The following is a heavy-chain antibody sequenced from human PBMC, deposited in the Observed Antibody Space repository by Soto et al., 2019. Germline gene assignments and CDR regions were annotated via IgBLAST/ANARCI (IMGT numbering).Heavy chain of an antibody. J-gene: IGHJ6*02. CDR1: GFTVSSNY. CDR3: ARDGSSSGDHYYYGMDV. CDR2: IYSGGST. Sequence: GGSLRLSCAASGFTVSSNYMSWVRQAPGKGLEWVSVIYSGGSTYYADSVKGRFTISRDNSKNTLYLQMNSLRAEDTAVYYCARDGSSSGDHYYYGMDVWGQGTTVTVSS. D-gene: IGHD6-13*01. V-gene: IGHV3-53*01.